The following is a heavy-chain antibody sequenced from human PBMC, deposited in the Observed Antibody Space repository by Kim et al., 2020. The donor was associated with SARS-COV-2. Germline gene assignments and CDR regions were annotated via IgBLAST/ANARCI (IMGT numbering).Heavy chain of an antibody. V-gene: IGHV4-39*01. CDR3: ASLRSSSWHFGY. CDR1: GGSVSSSNYY. Sequence: SETLSLTCTVSGGSVSSSNYYWAWIRQPPGKELEWIGSIYYSGSTYYNPSLKSRLTISVETSKNHFSLNLKSVTAADTAIYYCASLRSSSWHFGYWGQGTLVTVSS. J-gene: IGHJ4*02. CDR2: IYYSGST. D-gene: IGHD6-13*01.